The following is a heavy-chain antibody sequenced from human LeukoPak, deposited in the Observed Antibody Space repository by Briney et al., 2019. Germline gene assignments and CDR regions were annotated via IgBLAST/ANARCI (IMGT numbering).Heavy chain of an antibody. Sequence: AGGSLRLSCAASGVPFSASWMHWVRQAPGKGLAWVSHISSDGSVIVYADSVKGRFTISRDNAKNTLHLQMDGLRVDDTAVYYCAVDRWYTMNTWGQGTTVTVSS. J-gene: IGHJ6*02. CDR2: ISSDGSVI. V-gene: IGHV3-74*01. CDR3: AVDRWYTMNT. CDR1: GVPFSASW. D-gene: IGHD6-13*01.